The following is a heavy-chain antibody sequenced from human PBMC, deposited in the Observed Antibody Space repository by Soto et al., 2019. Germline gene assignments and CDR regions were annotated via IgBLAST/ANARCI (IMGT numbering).Heavy chain of an antibody. J-gene: IGHJ4*02. CDR2: IYYSGST. CDR1: GGSISSYY. V-gene: IGHV4-59*08. Sequence: SETLSLTCTVSGGSISSYYWSWIRQPPGKGLEWIGYIYYSGSTNYNPSLKSRVTISVDTSKNQFSLKLSSVTAADTAVYYCASVGFLEWEFDYWGQGTLVTVSS. D-gene: IGHD3-3*02. CDR3: ASVGFLEWEFDY.